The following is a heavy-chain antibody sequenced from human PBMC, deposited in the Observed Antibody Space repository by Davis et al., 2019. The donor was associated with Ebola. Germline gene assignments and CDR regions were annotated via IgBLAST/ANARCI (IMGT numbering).Heavy chain of an antibody. Sequence: GGSLRLSCTASGFIVSDKYMSWVRQAPGKGLEWVSVIYRDGRTYYADSVKGRFTISRDNSKNTVFLQPNSLRAEDTAVYYCARHVYGDFWYFDLWGRGTRVTVSS. CDR3: ARHVYGDFWYFDL. D-gene: IGHD4-17*01. J-gene: IGHJ2*01. V-gene: IGHV3-53*01. CDR1: GFIVSDKY. CDR2: IYRDGRT.